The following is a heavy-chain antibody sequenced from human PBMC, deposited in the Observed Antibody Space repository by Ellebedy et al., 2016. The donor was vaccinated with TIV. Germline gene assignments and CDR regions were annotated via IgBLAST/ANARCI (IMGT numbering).Heavy chain of an antibody. Sequence: GGSLRLSXAASGFTFSSYWMSWVRQTPGKGLEWVANIKEDGSEKTYVDSVKGRFTISRDNAKDSLYLQISSLRAEDTAVYFCARYGITAATDYWGQGTLVTVSS. CDR2: IKEDGSEK. J-gene: IGHJ4*02. CDR3: ARYGITAATDY. CDR1: GFTFSSYW. V-gene: IGHV3-7*01. D-gene: IGHD1-7*01.